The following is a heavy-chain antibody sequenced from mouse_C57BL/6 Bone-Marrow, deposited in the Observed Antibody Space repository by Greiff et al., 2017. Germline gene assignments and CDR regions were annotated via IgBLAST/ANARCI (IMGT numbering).Heavy chain of an antibody. D-gene: IGHD2-12*01. CDR2: INPGSGGT. J-gene: IGHJ3*01. V-gene: IGHV1-54*01. Sequence: QVQLKQSGAELVRPGTSVKVSCKASGYAFTNYLIEWVKQRPGQGLEWIGVINPGSGGTNYNEKFKGKATLTADKSSSTAYMQLSSLTSEDSAVYFCARSSFYYIPYWGQGTLVTVSA. CDR1: GYAFTNYL. CDR3: ARSSFYYIPY.